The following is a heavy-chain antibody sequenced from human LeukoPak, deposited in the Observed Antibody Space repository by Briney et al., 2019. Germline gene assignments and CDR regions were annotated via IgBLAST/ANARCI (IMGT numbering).Heavy chain of an antibody. CDR3: ARIWYSSTSLKARPVDY. CDR1: GGSFSGYY. D-gene: IGHD2-2*01. CDR2: INHSGST. V-gene: IGHV4-34*01. J-gene: IGHJ4*02. Sequence: SETLSLTCAVYGGSFSGYYWSWIRQPPGKGLEWIGEINHSGSTNYNPSLKSRVTISVDTSKNQFSLKLSSVTAVDTAVYYCARIWYSSTSLKARPVDYWGQGTLVTVSS.